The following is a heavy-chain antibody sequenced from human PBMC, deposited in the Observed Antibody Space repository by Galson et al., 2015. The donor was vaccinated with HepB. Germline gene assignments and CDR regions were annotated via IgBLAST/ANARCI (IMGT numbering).Heavy chain of an antibody. Sequence: SLRLSCAASGFTFRSDAMLWVRQAPGKGLEYVSLISDDGRVTFYADSVKGRFTVSRDNSKNTLYLQIDSLRVEDTAVYYCVRNHGYWGQGTLVTVSS. V-gene: IGHV3-64D*06. CDR1: GFTFRSDA. CDR2: ISDDGRVT. CDR3: VRNHGY. J-gene: IGHJ4*02.